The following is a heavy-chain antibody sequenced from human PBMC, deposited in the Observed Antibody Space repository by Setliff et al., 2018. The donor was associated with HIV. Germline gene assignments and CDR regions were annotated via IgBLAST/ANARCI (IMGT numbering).Heavy chain of an antibody. CDR1: EYTLSELS. CDR2: ININTGNP. Sequence: ASVKVSCKVSEYTLSELSMHWVRQAPGKGLEWMGWININTGNPTYAQGFTGRFVFSLDTSVSTAYLQTSSLKAEDTAVYYCTSSFRIFYYDSRTYSKWFDPWGQGTLVTVSS. V-gene: IGHV7-4-1*02. D-gene: IGHD3-22*01. J-gene: IGHJ5*02. CDR3: TSSFRIFYYDSRTYSKWFDP.